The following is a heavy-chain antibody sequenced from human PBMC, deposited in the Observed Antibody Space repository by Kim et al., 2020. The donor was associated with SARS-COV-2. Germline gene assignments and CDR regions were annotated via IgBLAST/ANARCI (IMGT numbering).Heavy chain of an antibody. V-gene: IGHV3-43*02. J-gene: IGHJ4*02. CDR1: GFTFDDYA. Sequence: GGSLRLSCAASGFTFDDYAMHWVRQAPGKGLEWVSLISGDGGSTYYADSVKGRFTISRDNSKNSLYLQMNSLRTEDTALYYCAIGWYSSSLYYFDYWGQGTLVTVSS. CDR2: ISGDGGST. D-gene: IGHD6-13*01. CDR3: AIGWYSSSLYYFDY.